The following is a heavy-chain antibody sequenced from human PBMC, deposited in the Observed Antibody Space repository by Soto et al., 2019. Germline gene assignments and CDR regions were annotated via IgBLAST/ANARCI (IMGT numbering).Heavy chain of an antibody. J-gene: IGHJ6*02. CDR3: ARHLVAELEPTPPSYNGMDV. CDR2: IGSKGKSYAT. CDR1: GFTFSASV. Sequence: GSLRLSCAASGFTFSASVVHWVRQSSGKGLEWVGRIGSKGKSYATAYATSVKGRFTISRDDSKKTAYLQMNSLKTEDTAVYYCARHLVAELEPTPPSYNGMDVWGQGTTVTVSS. V-gene: IGHV3-73*01. D-gene: IGHD1-1*01.